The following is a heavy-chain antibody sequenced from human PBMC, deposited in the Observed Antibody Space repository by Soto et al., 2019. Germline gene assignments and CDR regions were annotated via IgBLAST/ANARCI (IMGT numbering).Heavy chain of an antibody. CDR2: IKQDGSEK. V-gene: IGHV3-7*03. CDR3: ARGSTYYYDSSGYYIYYFDY. J-gene: IGHJ4*02. D-gene: IGHD3-22*01. Sequence: PGGSLRLSCAASAFTFSTYWMSWVRQAPGKGLEWVANIKQDGSEKYYVDSVKGRFTISRDNAKNSLYLQMNSLRAEDTAVYYCARGSTYYYDSSGYYIYYFDYWGQGTLVTV. CDR1: AFTFSTYW.